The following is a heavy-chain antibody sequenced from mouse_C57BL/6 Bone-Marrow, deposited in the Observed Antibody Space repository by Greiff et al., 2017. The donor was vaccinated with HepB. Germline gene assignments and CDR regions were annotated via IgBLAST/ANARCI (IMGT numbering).Heavy chain of an antibody. D-gene: IGHD1-1*01. CDR2: IWWDDDK. CDR3: ARTIYYYGSRGEYFDV. Sequence: QVTLKESGPGILQPSQTLSLTCSFSGFSLSTFGMGVGWIRQPSGKGLEWLAHIWWDDDKYYNPALKSRLTISKDTSKNQVFLKIANVDTADTATYYCARTIYYYGSRGEYFDVWGTGTTVTVSS. CDR1: GFSLSTFGMG. J-gene: IGHJ1*03. V-gene: IGHV8-8*01.